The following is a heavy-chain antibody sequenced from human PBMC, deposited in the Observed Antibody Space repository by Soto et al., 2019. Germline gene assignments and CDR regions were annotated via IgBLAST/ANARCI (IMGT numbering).Heavy chain of an antibody. J-gene: IGHJ4*02. V-gene: IGHV2-5*02. Sequence: QITLKESGPTLVKPTQTLTLTCTFSGFSFSTDGMGVGWIRQPPGKALEWLALLYWDDDKRFSPSHKSRLTITKDGSRNEVVLTLTNMDPADTATYYCAHGYWAACGTRYYFDYWGQGTLVTVSS. CDR2: LYWDDDK. CDR3: AHGYWAACGTRYYFDY. CDR1: GFSFSTDGMG. D-gene: IGHD1-7*01.